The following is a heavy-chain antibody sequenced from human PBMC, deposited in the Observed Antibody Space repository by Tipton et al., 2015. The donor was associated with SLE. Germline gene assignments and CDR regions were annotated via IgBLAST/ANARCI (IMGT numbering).Heavy chain of an antibody. V-gene: IGHV4-59*01. D-gene: IGHD3-3*01. CDR1: GGSISSYY. CDR3: SRGGGIRFLEWDYHYMDV. CDR2: IYYSGST. J-gene: IGHJ6*03. Sequence: TLSLTCTVSGGSISSYYWSWIRQPPGKGLEWIGYIYYSGSTNYNPSLKSRVTISVDTSKNQFSLKLSSVTAADTAVYYCSRGGGIRFLEWDYHYMDVWGKGTTVTVSS.